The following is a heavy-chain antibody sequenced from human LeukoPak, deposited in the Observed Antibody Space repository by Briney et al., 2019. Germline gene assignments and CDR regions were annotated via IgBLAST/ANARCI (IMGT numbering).Heavy chain of an antibody. D-gene: IGHD4-17*01. V-gene: IGHV5-51*01. Sequence: GESLKISCKGSGYSFTSYWIGWVRQMPGKGLEWMGIIYPGDSDTRYSPSFQGQVTISADKSISTAYLQWSSLKASDTAMYYCARRNSLYDYGDSLLNNWFDPWGQGTLVTVSS. CDR1: GYSFTSYW. CDR3: ARRNSLYDYGDSLLNNWFDP. CDR2: IYPGDSDT. J-gene: IGHJ5*02.